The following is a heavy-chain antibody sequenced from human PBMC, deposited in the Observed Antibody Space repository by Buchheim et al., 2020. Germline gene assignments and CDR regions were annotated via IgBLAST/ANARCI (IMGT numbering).Heavy chain of an antibody. J-gene: IGHJ6*02. D-gene: IGHD2-2*01. Sequence: VQLVESGGGLIQPGGSLRLSCAASGFTFSSYGMHWVRQAPGKGLEWVAVIWYDGSNKYYADSVKGRFTISRDNSKNTLYLQMNSLRAEDTAVYYCARRKVVPAALYYYYYGMDVWGQGTT. CDR2: IWYDGSNK. V-gene: IGHV3-33*01. CDR1: GFTFSSYG. CDR3: ARRKVVPAALYYYYYGMDV.